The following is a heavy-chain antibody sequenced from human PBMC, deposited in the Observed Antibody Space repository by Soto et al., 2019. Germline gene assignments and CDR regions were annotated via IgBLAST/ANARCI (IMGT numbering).Heavy chain of an antibody. CDR3: AKTAAARPNLYLDS. V-gene: IGHV3-53*01. CDR1: GFTVSSNY. CDR2: IYSGGST. D-gene: IGHD6-6*01. Sequence: GGSLRLSCAASGFTVSSNYMSWVRQAPGKGLEWVSVIYSGGSTYYADSVKGRFTISRDNSKNTLYLQMNSLRVEDTAVFYCAKTAAARPNLYLDSWGQGTLVTVSS. J-gene: IGHJ4*02.